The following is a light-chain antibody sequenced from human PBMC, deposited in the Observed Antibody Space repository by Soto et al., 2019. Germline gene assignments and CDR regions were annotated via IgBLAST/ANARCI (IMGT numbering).Light chain of an antibody. CDR1: QSVSSN. V-gene: IGKV3-15*01. Sequence: EVVLTQSPGTLSLSPGDRATLSCRASQSVSSNLAWYQQKPGQAPRLLISDASTRATGIPARFSGSGSGTEFTLTVSSLQSEDFAVYYCQQYIKWPITFGQGTRLEIK. J-gene: IGKJ5*01. CDR3: QQYIKWPIT. CDR2: DAS.